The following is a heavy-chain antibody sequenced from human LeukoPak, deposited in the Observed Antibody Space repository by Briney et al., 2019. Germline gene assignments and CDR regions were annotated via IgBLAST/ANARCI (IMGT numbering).Heavy chain of an antibody. CDR1: GYTFTDYC. Sequence: ASVKISCKASGYTFTDYCMHWVQQAPGKGLEWMGRVDPEDGETIYAEKFQGRVTITADTSTDTAYMELSSLRSEDTAVYYCAAEFSSGVSYYFDYWGQGTLVTVSS. D-gene: IGHD3-22*01. J-gene: IGHJ4*02. CDR2: VDPEDGET. CDR3: AAEFSSGVSYYFDY. V-gene: IGHV1-69-2*01.